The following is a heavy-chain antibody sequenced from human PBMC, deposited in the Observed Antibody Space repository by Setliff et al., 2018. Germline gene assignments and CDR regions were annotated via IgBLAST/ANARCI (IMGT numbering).Heavy chain of an antibody. D-gene: IGHD6-6*01. V-gene: IGHV1-2*02. CDR2: INPNSGGT. J-gene: IGHJ4*02. CDR1: GYSFIDYY. Sequence: ASVKVSCKASGYSFIDYYIHWVRQAPGQGLEWMGWINPNSGGTNYAQKFQGRVTMTTDTSTSTGYMELRSLRPDDTAVYYCATRRAARSPLTGWGQGTLVTVSS. CDR3: ATRRAARSPLTG.